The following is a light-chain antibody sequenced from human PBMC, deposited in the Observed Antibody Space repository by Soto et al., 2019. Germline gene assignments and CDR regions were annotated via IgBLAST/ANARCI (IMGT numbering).Light chain of an antibody. Sequence: DIQMTQSPSTLSASVGDRVTITCRASQSVNGWLAWYQQKPGKAPKLLIYAASNLESGVPSRFSGSGSGTEFTLTISSLQPDESATYYGQRYNSNPWTFGQGTKVEVK. CDR3: QRYNSNPWT. V-gene: IGKV1-5*01. CDR2: AAS. CDR1: QSVNGW. J-gene: IGKJ1*01.